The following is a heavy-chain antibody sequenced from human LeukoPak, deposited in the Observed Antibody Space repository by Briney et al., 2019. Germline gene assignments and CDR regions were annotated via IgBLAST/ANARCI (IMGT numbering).Heavy chain of an antibody. CDR3: ARGRAEISARSFFDY. D-gene: IGHD3-3*02. Sequence: SGGSLRLSCSPSGLTSAISTVPGSRQAPGKGLEYVSGVSTDGGTTYYAKSVKGRFTISRDNSKNTVYVQMGGLRTEDMAVYYCARGRAEISARSFFDYWGQGSLVTVSS. CDR2: VSTDGGTT. V-gene: IGHV3-64*01. J-gene: IGHJ4*01. CDR1: GLTSAIST.